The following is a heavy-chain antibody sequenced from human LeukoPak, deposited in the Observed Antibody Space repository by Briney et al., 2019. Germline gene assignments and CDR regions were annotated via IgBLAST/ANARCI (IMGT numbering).Heavy chain of an antibody. V-gene: IGHV1-24*01. CDR2: FDPEDGET. J-gene: IGHJ4*02. CDR1: GYTLTEYS. CDR3: ATVEREYFDSSGYFDY. D-gene: IGHD3-22*01. Sequence: ASVKVSCKISGYTLTEYSMHWVRQAPGKGLEWMGGFDPEDGETINAQKFQGRVTMTEDTSTDTAYIELRSLRSEDTAVYYCATVEREYFDSSGYFDYWGQGTQVTVSS.